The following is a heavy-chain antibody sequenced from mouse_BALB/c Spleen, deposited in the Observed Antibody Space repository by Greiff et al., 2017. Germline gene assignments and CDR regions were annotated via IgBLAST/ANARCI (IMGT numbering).Heavy chain of an antibody. D-gene: IGHD2-1*01. CDR3: ARHKIYYGNYDAMDY. V-gene: IGHV5-12-2*01. Sequence: EVKLVESGGGLVQPGGSLKLSCAASGFTFSSYTMSWVRQTPEKRLEWVAYISNGGGSTYYPDTVKGRFTISRDNAKNTLYLQMSSLKSEDTAMYYCARHKIYYGNYDAMDYWGQGTSVTVSS. CDR2: ISNGGGST. CDR1: GFTFSSYT. J-gene: IGHJ4*01.